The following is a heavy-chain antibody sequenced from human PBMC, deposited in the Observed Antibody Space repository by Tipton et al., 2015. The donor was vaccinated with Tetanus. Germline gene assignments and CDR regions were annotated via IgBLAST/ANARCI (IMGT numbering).Heavy chain of an antibody. CDR3: ANSYNWNYLSRYGMDV. Sequence: LSLTCSVSGGSITGYFWSWIRQPAGKGLEWVSGISWNSGTIDYADSVKGRFTISRDNAKNSLYLQMNSLRTEDTAVYYCANSYNWNYLSRYGMDVWGQGTTVTVSS. V-gene: IGHV3-9*01. CDR2: ISWNSGTI. J-gene: IGHJ6*02. CDR1: GGSITGYF. D-gene: IGHD1-7*01.